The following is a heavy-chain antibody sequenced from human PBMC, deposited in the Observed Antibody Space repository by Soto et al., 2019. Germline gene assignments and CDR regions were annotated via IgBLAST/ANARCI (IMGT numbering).Heavy chain of an antibody. J-gene: IGHJ3*02. CDR2: ISYDGSNK. Sequence: QPGGSLRLSCAASGFTFSSYGMHWVRQAPGKGLEWVAVISYDGSNKYYVDSVKGRFTISRDNSKNTLYLQMNSLRAEDTAVYYCANGVGAETDAFDIWGQGTMVTVSS. D-gene: IGHD1-26*01. CDR1: GFTFSSYG. V-gene: IGHV3-30*18. CDR3: ANGVGAETDAFDI.